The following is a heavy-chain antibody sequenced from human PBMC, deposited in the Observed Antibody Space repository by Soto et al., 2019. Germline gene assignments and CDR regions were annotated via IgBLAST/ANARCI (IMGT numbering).Heavy chain of an antibody. Sequence: GGSLRLSCAASGFTFSSYAMSWVRQAPGKGLEWVSAISGSGGSTYYADSVKGRFTISRDNSKNTLYLQMNSLRAEDTAAYYCAKSVLENQPTNNWFDPWGQGTLVTVS. CDR3: AKSVLENQPTNNWFDP. J-gene: IGHJ5*02. D-gene: IGHD2-2*01. CDR2: ISGSGGST. CDR1: GFTFSSYA. V-gene: IGHV3-23*01.